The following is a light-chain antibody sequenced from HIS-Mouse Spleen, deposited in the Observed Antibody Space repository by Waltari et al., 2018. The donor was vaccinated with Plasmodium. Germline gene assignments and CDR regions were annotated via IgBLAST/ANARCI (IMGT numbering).Light chain of an antibody. CDR3: YSTDSSGNHRV. Sequence: SYELTQPPSVSVSPGQTARITWSADALTKKYAYWYQQKSGQAPVLVIYEDSKRPSGIPERFSGSSSGTMATLTISGAQVEDEADYYCYSTDSSGNHRVFGGGTKLTVL. V-gene: IGLV3-10*01. CDR1: ALTKKY. J-gene: IGLJ3*02. CDR2: EDS.